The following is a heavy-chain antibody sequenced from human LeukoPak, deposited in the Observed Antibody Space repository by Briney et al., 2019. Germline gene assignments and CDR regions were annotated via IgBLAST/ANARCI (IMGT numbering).Heavy chain of an antibody. CDR3: ARVAATRNNWSIFDY. V-gene: IGHV1-69*13. J-gene: IGHJ4*02. Sequence: SVKVSCKASGGTFSTHAMSWVRQAPGQGLEWMGGIIPLFKKATYAQKFQGRVTITADESASTAYMEVSSLRSEDTALYYCARVAATRNNWSIFDYWGQGTLVTVSS. CDR1: GGTFSTHA. D-gene: IGHD1-1*01. CDR2: IIPLFKKA.